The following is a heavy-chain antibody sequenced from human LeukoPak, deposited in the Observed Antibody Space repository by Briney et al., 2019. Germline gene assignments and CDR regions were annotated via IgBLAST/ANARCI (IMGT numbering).Heavy chain of an antibody. CDR2: LYSGGST. V-gene: IGHV3-66*01. CDR1: GFTVNSNH. Sequence: GGSLRLSCAASGFTVNSNHMGWVRQAPGKGLEWVSVLYSGGSTYYADSVNDRFAISRDNYKNTLYLQMNSLRAEYTAVYYCARGRSSTSFFDCWGQGTLVTVSS. J-gene: IGHJ4*02. D-gene: IGHD2-2*01. CDR3: ARGRSSTSFFDC.